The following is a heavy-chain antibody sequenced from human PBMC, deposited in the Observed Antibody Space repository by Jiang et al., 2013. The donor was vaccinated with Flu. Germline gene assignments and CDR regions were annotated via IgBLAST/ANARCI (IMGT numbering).Heavy chain of an antibody. J-gene: IGHJ6*01. D-gene: IGHD6-6*01. V-gene: IGHV4-39*07. Sequence: GPGLVKPSETLSLTCTVSGGSISSSSYYWGWIRQPPGKGLEWIGSIYYSGSTYYNPSLKSRVTISVDTSKNQFSLKLSSVTAADTAVYYCARDSVTIAALNGPKNYYYGMDV. CDR2: IYYSGST. CDR1: GGSISSSSYY. CDR3: ARDSVTIAALNGPKNYYYGMDV.